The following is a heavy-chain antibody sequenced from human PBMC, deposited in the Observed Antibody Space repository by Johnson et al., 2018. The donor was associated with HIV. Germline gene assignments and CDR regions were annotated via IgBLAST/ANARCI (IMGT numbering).Heavy chain of an antibody. CDR1: KFTFSSYA. J-gene: IGHJ3*01. V-gene: IGHV3-30*04. D-gene: IGHD6-6*01. Sequence: QVQLVESGGGVVQPGRSLRLSCAASKFTFSSYAMHWVRQAPGKGLAWVSFISYDGNNKYYRDSVTGRFTISRDNSKNTLYLQINSLRVEDTAVYYCARDQGVWAARPEDAFDVWGQGTMVTVSS. CDR2: ISYDGNNK. CDR3: ARDQGVWAARPEDAFDV.